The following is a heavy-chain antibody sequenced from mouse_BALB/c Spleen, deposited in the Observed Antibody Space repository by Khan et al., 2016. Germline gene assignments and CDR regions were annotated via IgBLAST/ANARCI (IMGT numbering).Heavy chain of an antibody. Sequence: EVQLQESGGGLVQPGGSLTLSCAASGFDFSRYWMSWVRQAPGKGLEWIGDINPESSTINYTPFLKDKFIISRDNSRNTLFLQMSKVRSEDTAIYYCARAWYYWYLANWGQGTLVTVSA. J-gene: IGHJ3*01. CDR2: INPESSTI. V-gene: IGHV4-1*02. D-gene: IGHD1-1*01. CDR3: ARAWYYWYLAN. CDR1: GFDFSRYW.